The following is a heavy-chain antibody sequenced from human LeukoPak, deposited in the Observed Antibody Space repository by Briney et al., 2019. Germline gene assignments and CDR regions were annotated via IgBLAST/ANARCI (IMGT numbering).Heavy chain of an antibody. D-gene: IGHD2-21*02. CDR2: IIPIFGTS. CDR3: ARSSVVTAMVHLDY. V-gene: IGHV1-69*06. Sequence: GASVKVSCKASGYTFSSYGISWVRQAPGQGLEWMGGIIPIFGTSNYAQKFQGRVTITADKSTSAAYMELSSLRSEDTAVYYCARSSVVTAMVHLDYWGQGTLVTVSA. CDR1: GYTFSSYG. J-gene: IGHJ4*02.